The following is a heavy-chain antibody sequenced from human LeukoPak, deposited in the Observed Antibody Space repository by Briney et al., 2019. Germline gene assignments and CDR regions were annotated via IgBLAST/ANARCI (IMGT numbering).Heavy chain of an antibody. CDR2: INHSGST. CDR1: GGSFSGYY. D-gene: IGHD2-15*01. Sequence: SETLSLTCAVYGGSFSGYYWSWIRQPPGKGLEWIGEINHSGSTNYNPSLKSRVTISVDTYKNQFSLKLSSVTAADTAVYYCARGRRTNIVVVVAARKGTRAAFDIWGQGTMVTVSS. CDR3: ARGRRTNIVVVVAARKGTRAAFDI. V-gene: IGHV4-34*01. J-gene: IGHJ3*02.